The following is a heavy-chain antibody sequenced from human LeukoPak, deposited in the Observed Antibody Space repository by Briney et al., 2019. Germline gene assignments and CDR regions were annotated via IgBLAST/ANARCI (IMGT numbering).Heavy chain of an antibody. V-gene: IGHV1-18*01. CDR3: ARDLGGSGSYYRLPGY. CDR1: GYTFTSYG. CDR2: ISTYNGNT. D-gene: IGHD3-10*01. Sequence: ASVKVSCKASGYTFTSYGISWVRQAPGQGLEWMGWISTYNGNTNYAQKLQGRVTMTTDTSTSTAYMELRSLRSDDTAVYYCARDLGGSGSYYRLPGYWGQGTLVTVSS. J-gene: IGHJ4*02.